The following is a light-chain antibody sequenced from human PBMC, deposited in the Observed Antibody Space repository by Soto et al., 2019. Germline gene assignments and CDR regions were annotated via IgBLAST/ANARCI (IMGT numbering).Light chain of an antibody. CDR2: RNN. CDR1: SSNIGSDY. V-gene: IGLV1-47*01. CDR3: ATWDDSLSGWV. Sequence: QLVLTQPPSASGTPGQRVTISCSGSSSNIGSDYVYWYQQLPGTAPKLLIYRNNQRPSVVPDRFSGSKSGTSASLAISGLRSEDEADYYCATWDDSLSGWVFGGGTKLTVL. J-gene: IGLJ3*02.